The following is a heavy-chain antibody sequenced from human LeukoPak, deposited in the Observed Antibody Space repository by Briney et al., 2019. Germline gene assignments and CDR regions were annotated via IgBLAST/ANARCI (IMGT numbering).Heavy chain of an antibody. CDR3: TTETLDYYGSGSHFDY. V-gene: IGHV1-69*01. Sequence: SVKVSCKASGGTFSSYAISWVRQAPGQGLEWMGGIIPIFGTANYAQKFQGRVTITADESTSTAYMELSSLKTEDTAVYYCTTETLDYYGSGSHFDYWGQGTLVTVSS. D-gene: IGHD3-10*01. CDR1: GGTFSSYA. J-gene: IGHJ4*02. CDR2: IIPIFGTA.